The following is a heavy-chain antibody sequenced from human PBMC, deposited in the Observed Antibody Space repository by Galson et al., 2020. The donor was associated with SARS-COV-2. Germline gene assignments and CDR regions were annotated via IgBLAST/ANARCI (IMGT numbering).Heavy chain of an antibody. D-gene: IGHD7-27*01. CDR2: IYREGSST. V-gene: IGHV3-74*01. CDR1: GFTFSSYW. CDR3: ARGDMGNDYFDY. J-gene: IGHJ4*02. Sequence: GGSLRLSCAASGFTFSSYWMNWVRQAPGKGLVWVSRIYREGSSTSYADSVKGRFTISGDNAKNTLYLQMNSLRAEDTAVYYCARGDMGNDYFDYWGQGTLVNVSS.